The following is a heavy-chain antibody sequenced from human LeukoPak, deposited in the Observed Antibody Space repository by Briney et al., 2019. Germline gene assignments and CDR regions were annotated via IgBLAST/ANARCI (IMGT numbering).Heavy chain of an antibody. CDR3: ARRVPACYFDY. D-gene: IGHD2-2*01. V-gene: IGHV4-39*01. CDR1: GGSISSSSYY. CDR2: IYYSGST. J-gene: IGHJ4*02. Sequence: SETLSLTCTVSGGSISSSSYYWGWIRQPPGKGLEWIGSIYYSGSTYYNPSLKSRVTISVDTSKNQFSLKLSSVTAADTAVYYCARRVPACYFDYWGQGTLVTVSS.